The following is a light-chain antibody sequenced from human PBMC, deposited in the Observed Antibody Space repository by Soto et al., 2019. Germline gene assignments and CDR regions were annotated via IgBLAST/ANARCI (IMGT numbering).Light chain of an antibody. CDR2: EVS. J-gene: IGLJ2*01. Sequence: QSALTQPASVSGSPGQSITISCTGTSSDIGGYNYVSWYQQHPGKAPKLMIYEVSNRPSGVSNRFSGSKSGITASLTISGLRAEDEADYYCSSYTSSSNVIFGGGTKLTVL. CDR3: SSYTSSSNVI. CDR1: SSDIGGYNY. V-gene: IGLV2-14*01.